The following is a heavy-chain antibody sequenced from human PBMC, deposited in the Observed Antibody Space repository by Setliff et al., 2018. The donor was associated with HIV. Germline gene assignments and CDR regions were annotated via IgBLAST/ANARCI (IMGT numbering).Heavy chain of an antibody. CDR3: AKDKYYDVPGSSSLDS. V-gene: IGHV3-43D*04. CDR2: ITWDGITT. CDR1: GFTFDDYA. Sequence: GESLKISCAASGFTFDDYAMLWVRQAPGKGLEWISLITWDGITTYYADSVRGRFTVSRDNDKNSLFLQMNSLRPEDTAFYYCAKDKYYDVPGSSSLDSWGQGALVTVSS. D-gene: IGHD3-16*01. J-gene: IGHJ4*02.